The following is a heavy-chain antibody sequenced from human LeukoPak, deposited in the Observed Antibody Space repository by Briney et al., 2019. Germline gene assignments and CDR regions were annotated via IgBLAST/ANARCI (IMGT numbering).Heavy chain of an antibody. V-gene: IGHV4-34*01. J-gene: IGHJ4*02. CDR3: ACYSGSDYYFDY. CDR1: GGSFSGYY. D-gene: IGHD5-12*01. CDR2: INHSGST. Sequence: SETLSLTCAVYGGSFSGYYWSWIRQPPGKGLEWIGEINHSGSTNYNPSLKSRVTISVDTSKNQFSLKLSSVTAADTAVYFCACYSGSDYYFDYWGQGTLVTVSS.